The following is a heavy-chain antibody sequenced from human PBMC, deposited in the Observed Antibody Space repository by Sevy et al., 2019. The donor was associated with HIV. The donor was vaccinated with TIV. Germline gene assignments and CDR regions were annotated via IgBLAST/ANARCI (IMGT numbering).Heavy chain of an antibody. CDR2: ISYDGSNK. D-gene: IGHD3-16*01. CDR3: ARVGGQAAPFDY. Sequence: GGSLRLSCAASGFTFSSYAMHWVRQAPGKGLEWVAVISYDGSNKYYADSVKGRFTISRDNSKNTLYLQMNSLRAEDTAVYYCARVGGQAAPFDYWGQGTLFTVSS. V-gene: IGHV3-30-3*01. J-gene: IGHJ4*02. CDR1: GFTFSSYA.